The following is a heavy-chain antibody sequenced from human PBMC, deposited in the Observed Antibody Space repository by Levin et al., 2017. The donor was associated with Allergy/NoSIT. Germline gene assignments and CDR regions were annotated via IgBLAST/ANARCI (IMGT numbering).Heavy chain of an antibody. CDR2: SKNKANSYNT. CDR1: GFTFSDHY. J-gene: IGHJ4*02. V-gene: IGHV3-72*01. CDR3: ATIGTWFGGPSGY. Sequence: GESLKISCAASGFTFSDHYMDWVRQAPGKGLEWVGRSKNKANSYNTEYAASVKGRFTISRDDSKNSMYLQMHSLKTEDTAVYYCATIGTWFGGPSGYWGQGTLVTVSS. D-gene: IGHD3-10*01.